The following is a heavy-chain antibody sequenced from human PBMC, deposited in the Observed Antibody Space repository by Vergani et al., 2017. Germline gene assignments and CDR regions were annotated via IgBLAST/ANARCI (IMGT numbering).Heavy chain of an antibody. CDR2: IRYDGSNK. CDR1: GFTFSSYG. V-gene: IGHV3-30*02. D-gene: IGHD1-26*01. J-gene: IGHJ4*02. Sequence: QVQLVESGGGVVQPGGSLRLSCAASGFTFSSYGMHWVRQAPGKGLEWVAYIRYDGSNKYYADSVKGRFTISRDNSKNTLYLQMNSLRAEDTAVYYCGPSRSSRAYYFDYWGQGTLVTVSS. CDR3: GPSRSSRAYYFDY.